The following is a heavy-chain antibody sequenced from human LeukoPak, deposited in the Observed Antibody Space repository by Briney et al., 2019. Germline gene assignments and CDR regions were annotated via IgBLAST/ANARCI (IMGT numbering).Heavy chain of an antibody. CDR3: ARTLSTAVMI. V-gene: IGHV4-39*01. J-gene: IGHJ4*02. CDR2: VSKSGST. D-gene: IGHD6-25*01. CDR1: GGSILSTNYY. Sequence: SETLSLTCTVSGGSILSTNYYWAWIREPPGKGLEWIGSVSKSGSTSSNPSLKTRVTISVDTSKNQSSLKLRSVTAADTAAYHCARTLSTAVMIWGQGTLVTVSS.